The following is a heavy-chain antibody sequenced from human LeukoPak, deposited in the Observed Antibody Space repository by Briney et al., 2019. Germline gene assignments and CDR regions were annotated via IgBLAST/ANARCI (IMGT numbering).Heavy chain of an antibody. CDR1: GGSISSYY. CDR3: ARIEGSGSYYSSKIDY. V-gene: IGHV4-34*01. J-gene: IGHJ4*02. D-gene: IGHD3-10*01. CDR2: INHSGST. Sequence: SETLSLTCTVSGGSISSYYWSWIRQPPGKGLEWIGEINHSGSTNYNPSLKSRVTISVDTSKNQFSLKLSSVTAADTAVYYCARIEGSGSYYSSKIDYWGQGTLVTVSS.